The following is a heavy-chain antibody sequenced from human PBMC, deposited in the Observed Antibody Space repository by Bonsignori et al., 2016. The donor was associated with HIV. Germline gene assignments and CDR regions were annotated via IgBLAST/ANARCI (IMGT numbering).Heavy chain of an antibody. D-gene: IGHD5-24*01. CDR2: ISHYDNA. CDR3: AKSLCAETLASTYQFDAFDM. Sequence: GGSLRLSCTASGFTFSNCAMNWVRQAPGKGLEWVATISHYDNAYYADSMKGRFTISRDNSRNTLYLQMNSLRAEDTADYYCAKSLCAETLASTYQFDAFDMWGQGTLVTVSS. CDR1: GFTFSNCA. V-gene: IGHV3-23*01. J-gene: IGHJ3*02.